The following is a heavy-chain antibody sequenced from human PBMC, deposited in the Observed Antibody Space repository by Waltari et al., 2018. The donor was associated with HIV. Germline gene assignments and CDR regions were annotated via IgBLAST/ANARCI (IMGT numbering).Heavy chain of an antibody. Sequence: EVQVLESGGALVQPGGSLRLSCAASGFTCSNYGMSWVRQAPGKGLEWVSTISGSGGSTYYADSVKGRFTVSRDNSKNTLYLQMNSLRAEDTAVYFCVKEHQYSHSWYSYYGMDVWGQGTTVTVSS. D-gene: IGHD6-13*01. CDR1: GFTCSNYG. CDR3: VKEHQYSHSWYSYYGMDV. V-gene: IGHV3-23*01. CDR2: ISGSGGST. J-gene: IGHJ6*02.